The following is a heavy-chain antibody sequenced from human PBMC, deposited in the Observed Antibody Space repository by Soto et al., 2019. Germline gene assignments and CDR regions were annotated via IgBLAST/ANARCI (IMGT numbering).Heavy chain of an antibody. V-gene: IGHV4-39*01. D-gene: IGHD3-3*01. Sequence: SETLSLTCTVSGGSISSSSYYWGWIRQPPGKGLEWIGSIYYSGSTYYNPSLKSRVTISVDTSKNQFSLKLSSVTAADTAVYYCARLLTIFGVVTYDYYYYGMDVWGQGTTVTVSS. CDR2: IYYSGST. CDR3: ARLLTIFGVVTYDYYYYGMDV. CDR1: GGSISSSSYY. J-gene: IGHJ6*02.